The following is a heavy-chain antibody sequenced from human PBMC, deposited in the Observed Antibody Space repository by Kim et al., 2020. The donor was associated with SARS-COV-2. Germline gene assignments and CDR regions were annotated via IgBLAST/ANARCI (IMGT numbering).Heavy chain of an antibody. CDR2: ITIRSSYT. CDR1: GFTFSDYF. Sequence: GGSLRLSCAASGFTFSDYFMSWIRQAPGKGLEWVSYITIRSSYTNYADSVKGRFTISRDDAKNSLYLQMNSLRAEDTAVYYCASHGAGLFLPFHSWGPG. D-gene: IGHD1-1*01. V-gene: IGHV3-11*03. J-gene: IGHJ4*02. CDR3: ASHGAGLFLPFHS.